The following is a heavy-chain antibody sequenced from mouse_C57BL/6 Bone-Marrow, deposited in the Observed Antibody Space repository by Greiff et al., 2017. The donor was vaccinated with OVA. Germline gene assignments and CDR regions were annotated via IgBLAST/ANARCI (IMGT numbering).Heavy chain of an antibody. CDR2: ISSGSSTI. D-gene: IGHD2-2*01. CDR3: ARPPGYDGYWYFDV. CDR1: GFTFSDYG. Sequence: EVQRVESGGGLVKPGGSLKLSCAASGFTFSDYGMHWVRQAPEKGLEWVAYISSGSSTIYYADTVKGRFTISRDNAKNTLFLQMTSLRSEDTAMYYCARPPGYDGYWYFDVWGTGTTVTVSS. J-gene: IGHJ1*03. V-gene: IGHV5-17*01.